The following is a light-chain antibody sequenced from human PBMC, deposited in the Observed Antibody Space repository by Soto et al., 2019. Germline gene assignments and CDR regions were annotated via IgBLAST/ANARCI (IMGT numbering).Light chain of an antibody. CDR1: QSGDTTF. CDR3: QQYMSSVT. V-gene: IGKV3-20*01. Sequence: EIVLTQSPGSLSLSPGQRATLSCRASQSGDTTFFAWYQKKPGQAPRLLIYGASKRATGIPDRFSGSGSGTDFTLIISRREPEDFAMYYCQQYMSSVTFGQGTKVEIK. J-gene: IGKJ1*01. CDR2: GAS.